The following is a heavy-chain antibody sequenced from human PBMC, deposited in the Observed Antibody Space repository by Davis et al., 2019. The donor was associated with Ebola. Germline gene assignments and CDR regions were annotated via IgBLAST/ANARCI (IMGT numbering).Heavy chain of an antibody. Sequence: GESLKISCAASGFTLSTYGMHWVRQAPGKGLEWVAFIRYDGSNKYYADSVKGRFTISRDNSKNTLYLQMNSLRAEDTAVYYCAKDFNYYYDINWFDPWGQGTLVTVSS. J-gene: IGHJ5*02. CDR3: AKDFNYYYDINWFDP. V-gene: IGHV3-30*02. CDR2: IRYDGSNK. D-gene: IGHD3-22*01. CDR1: GFTLSTYG.